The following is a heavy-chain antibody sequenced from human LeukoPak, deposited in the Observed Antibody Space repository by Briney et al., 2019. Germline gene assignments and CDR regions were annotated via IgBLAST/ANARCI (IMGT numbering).Heavy chain of an antibody. CDR3: ARRASSCEYFDY. D-gene: IGHD6-13*01. Sequence: PGESLKISCKGSGYSFTSDWIGWVRQMPGKGLEWMGNIYPGDSATRYSQSFQGQVPISDDKSIHTAYLQWTSLKASDTAIYYCARRASSCEYFDYWGQGTLVIVS. V-gene: IGHV5-51*01. CDR1: GYSFTSDW. J-gene: IGHJ4*02. CDR2: IYPGDSAT.